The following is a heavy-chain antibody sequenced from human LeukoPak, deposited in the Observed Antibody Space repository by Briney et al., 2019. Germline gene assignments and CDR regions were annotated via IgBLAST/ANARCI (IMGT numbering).Heavy chain of an antibody. CDR3: AEVVAASSYYYYGMDV. J-gene: IGHJ6*02. CDR1: GGTFSSYA. Sequence: ASVTVSCKASGGTFSSYAISWVRQAPGQGLEWMGGIIPIFGTANYAQKFQGRVTITADESTSTAYMELSSLRSEDTAVYYCAEVVAASSYYYYGMDVWGQGTTVTVSS. CDR2: IIPIFGTA. D-gene: IGHD2-15*01. V-gene: IGHV1-69*13.